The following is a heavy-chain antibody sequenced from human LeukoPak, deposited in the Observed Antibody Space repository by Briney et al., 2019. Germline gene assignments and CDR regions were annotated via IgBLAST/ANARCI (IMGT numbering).Heavy chain of an antibody. CDR2: IYYSGST. CDR3: ARGRLWFGETFDY. V-gene: IGHV4-39*07. D-gene: IGHD3-10*01. CDR1: GGSISSSYYY. Sequence: SETLSLTCTVSGGSISSSYYYWGWIRQPPGKGLEWIGSIYYSGSTYYNPSLKSRVTISVDTSKNQFSLKLSSVTAADTAVYYCARGRLWFGETFDYWGQGTLVTVSS. J-gene: IGHJ4*02.